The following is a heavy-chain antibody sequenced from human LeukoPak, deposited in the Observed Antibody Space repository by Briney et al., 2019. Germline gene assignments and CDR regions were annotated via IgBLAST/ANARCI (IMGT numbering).Heavy chain of an antibody. D-gene: IGHD1-7*01. J-gene: IGHJ6*02. CDR3: TTDEDWNYARKDV. CDR2: TVSEIDGGTT. Sequence: GGSLRLSCAASGFTFNYAWMSWVRQVPGKGLEWVGQTVSEIDGGTTDYAAPVKGRFTISRDDSKSTLYLQMNSLKIEDTAVYYCTTDEDWNYARKDVWGQGATVIVS. CDR1: GFTFNYAW. V-gene: IGHV3-15*04.